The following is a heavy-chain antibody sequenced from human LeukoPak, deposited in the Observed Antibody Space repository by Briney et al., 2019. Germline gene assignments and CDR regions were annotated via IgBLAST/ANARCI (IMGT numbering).Heavy chain of an antibody. V-gene: IGHV4-4*07. J-gene: IGHJ6*02. D-gene: IGHD3-3*01. CDR2: IHTGGST. CDR1: GGSITSDY. Sequence: SETLSITCTVSGGSITSDYWSWIRQPAGKGLEWIGRIHTGGSTNYNPSLKSRVTMSVDTSKNQFSLKLTSVTATDTAMYYCASSFAVAGYYHGMNVWGQGTTVTVSS. CDR3: ASSFAVAGYYHGMNV.